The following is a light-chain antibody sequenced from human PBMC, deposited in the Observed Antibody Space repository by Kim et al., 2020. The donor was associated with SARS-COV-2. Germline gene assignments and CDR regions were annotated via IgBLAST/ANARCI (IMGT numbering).Light chain of an antibody. CDR2: DVS. CDR3: QQYDTNSRT. J-gene: IGKJ1*01. V-gene: IGKV1-5*01. Sequence: DIQMTQSPSTLSASVGDRVTITCRASQSISTWLAWYQHKPGKAPKLLIHDVSSLESGVPSRVSGSGSGTEFTLTISSLQPDDYATYDCQQYDTNSRTFGRGTKGDIK. CDR1: QSISTW.